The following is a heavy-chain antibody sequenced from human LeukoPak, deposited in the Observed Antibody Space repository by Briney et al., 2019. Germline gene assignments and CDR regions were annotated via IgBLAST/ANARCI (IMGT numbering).Heavy chain of an antibody. CDR1: GFTFSSYA. Sequence: HPGGSLRLSCAASGFTFSSYAIHWVRQAPGKGLEWVGLVSYDGNNKYYADSVKGRFTISRDNAKNSLYLQMNSLRAEDTAVYYCARGRGQWLAHYGMDVWGQGTTVTVSS. CDR3: ARGRGQWLAHYGMDV. D-gene: IGHD6-19*01. J-gene: IGHJ6*02. V-gene: IGHV3-30-3*01. CDR2: VSYDGNNK.